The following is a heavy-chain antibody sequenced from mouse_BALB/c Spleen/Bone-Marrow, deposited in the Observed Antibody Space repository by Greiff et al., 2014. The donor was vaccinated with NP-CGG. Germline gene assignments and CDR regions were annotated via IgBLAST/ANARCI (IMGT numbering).Heavy chain of an antibody. Sequence: VNVVESGTGLVAPSQSLSITCTVSGFSLTNYGVSWVRQPPGKGLEWLGVIWGDGSTNYHSALISRLSISKDNSKSQVFLKLNSLQTDDTATYYCAKQDYYRYGYAMDYWGQGTSVTVSS. J-gene: IGHJ4*01. CDR3: AKQDYYRYGYAMDY. CDR2: IWGDGST. CDR1: GFSLTNYG. D-gene: IGHD2-14*01. V-gene: IGHV2-3*01.